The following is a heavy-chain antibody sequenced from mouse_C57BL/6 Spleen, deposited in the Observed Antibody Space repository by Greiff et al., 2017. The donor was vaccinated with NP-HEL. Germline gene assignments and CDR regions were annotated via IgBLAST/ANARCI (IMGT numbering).Heavy chain of an antibody. Sequence: EVHLVESGGGLVKPGGSLKLSCAASGFTFSDYGMHWVRQAPEKGLEWVAYISSGSSTIYYADTVKGRFTISRDNAKNTLFLQMTSLRSEDTAMYYCARSTLGRDFDYWGQGTTLTVSS. D-gene: IGHD4-1*01. J-gene: IGHJ2*01. CDR1: GFTFSDYG. V-gene: IGHV5-17*01. CDR3: ARSTLGRDFDY. CDR2: ISSGSSTI.